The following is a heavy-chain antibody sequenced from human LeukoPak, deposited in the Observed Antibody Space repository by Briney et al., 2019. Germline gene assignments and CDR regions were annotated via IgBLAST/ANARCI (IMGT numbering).Heavy chain of an antibody. Sequence: GESLKISCKGSGYSFTSYWIGWVRQIPGKGMEWMGIIYPGDSDTRYSPSFQGQVPISADKSISTAYLQWSSLKASDTAMYYCARLVDTAYLDYWGQGTLVTVSS. D-gene: IGHD5-18*01. V-gene: IGHV5-51*01. CDR2: IYPGDSDT. CDR1: GYSFTSYW. CDR3: ARLVDTAYLDY. J-gene: IGHJ4*02.